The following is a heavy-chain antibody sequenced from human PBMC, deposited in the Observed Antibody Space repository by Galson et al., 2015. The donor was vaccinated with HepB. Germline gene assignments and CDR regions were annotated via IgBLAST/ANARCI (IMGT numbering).Heavy chain of an antibody. CDR3: AKDPELVLLRGCWFDP. CDR1: GFSFSNYG. D-gene: IGHD2/OR15-2a*01. J-gene: IGHJ5*02. V-gene: IGHV3-23*01. Sequence: SLRLSCAASGFSFSNYGMTWVRQAPGKGLEWVSTISGIGATTYYADSVKGRYTVSRDNSKSTLFLLIDYLRGEDTAVYFCAKDPELVLLRGCWFDPWDQGPRVIVSS. CDR2: ISGIGATT.